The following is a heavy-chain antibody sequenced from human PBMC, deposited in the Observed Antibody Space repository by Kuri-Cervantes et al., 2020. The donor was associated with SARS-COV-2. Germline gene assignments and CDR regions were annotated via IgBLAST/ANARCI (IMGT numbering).Heavy chain of an antibody. V-gene: IGHV1-2*02. J-gene: IGHJ4*02. D-gene: IGHD2-15*01. CDR1: GYTFTGYY. Sequence: ASVKVSCKASGYTFTGYYMHWVRQAPGQGLEWMGWINPNSGGTNYAQKFQGRVTMTRDTSISTAYMELSRLRSDDTAVYYCAREVYCSGGSCYFLDYWGQGTLVTVSS. CDR2: INPNSGGT. CDR3: AREVYCSGGSCYFLDY.